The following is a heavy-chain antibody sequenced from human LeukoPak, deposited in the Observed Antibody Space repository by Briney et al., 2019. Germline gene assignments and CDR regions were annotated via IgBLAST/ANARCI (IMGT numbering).Heavy chain of an antibody. CDR3: ARHFWQSSSSNFDY. Sequence: SETLSLTCNVSGYSISSGYYWGWIRQSPGKGLEWIGSIYHSGSTYYNPSLKSRVTISVDKSKNQFSLKLSSVTAADTAVYYCARHFWQSSSSNFDYWGQGTLVTVSS. V-gene: IGHV4-38-2*02. D-gene: IGHD6-13*01. CDR2: IYHSGST. J-gene: IGHJ4*02. CDR1: GYSISSGYY.